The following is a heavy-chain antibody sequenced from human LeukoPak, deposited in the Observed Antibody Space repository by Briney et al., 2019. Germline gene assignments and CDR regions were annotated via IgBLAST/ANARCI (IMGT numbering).Heavy chain of an antibody. CDR3: AKGLPPVAEYY. D-gene: IGHD6-19*01. V-gene: IGHV3-74*01. CDR1: GVTFNRYW. CDR2: INSDGSIT. Sequence: GGSLRLSCAASGVTFNRYWMLWVRQSPGKGLVWVSRINSDGSITGYADSVKGRFTISRDNAKNTVYLQMNSLRAEDTAVYYCAKGLPPVAEYYWGQGALVTVSS. J-gene: IGHJ4*02.